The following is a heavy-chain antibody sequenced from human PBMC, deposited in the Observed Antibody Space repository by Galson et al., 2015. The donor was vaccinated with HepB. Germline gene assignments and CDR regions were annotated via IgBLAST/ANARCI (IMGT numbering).Heavy chain of an antibody. Sequence: SLRLSCAASGFTFSSYGMHWVRQAPGKGLEWVAVISYDGSNKYYADSVKGRFTISRDNSKNTLYLQMNSLRAEDTAVYYCANAPSIVGPQRARQVATIQPQFDYWGQGTLVTVSS. V-gene: IGHV3-30*18. CDR3: ANAPSIVGPQRARQVATIQPQFDY. CDR1: GFTFSSYG. CDR2: ISYDGSNK. D-gene: IGHD5-12*01. J-gene: IGHJ4*02.